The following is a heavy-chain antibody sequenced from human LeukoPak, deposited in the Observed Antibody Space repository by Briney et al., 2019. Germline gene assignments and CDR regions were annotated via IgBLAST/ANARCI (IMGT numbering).Heavy chain of an antibody. D-gene: IGHD3-10*01. CDR2: ISSSSSYI. CDR1: GFTFSNYD. CDR3: AKDQYYYGIHYFDY. Sequence: GGSLRLSCVASGFTFSNYDMNWVRQAPGKGLEWVSFISSSSSYIYYADSVKGRFTISRDNSKNTLYLQMNSLRAEDTAVYYCAKDQYYYGIHYFDYWGQGTLVTVSS. J-gene: IGHJ4*02. V-gene: IGHV3-21*01.